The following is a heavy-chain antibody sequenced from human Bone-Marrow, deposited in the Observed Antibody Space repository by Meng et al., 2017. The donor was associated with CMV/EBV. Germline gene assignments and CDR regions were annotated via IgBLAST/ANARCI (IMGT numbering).Heavy chain of an antibody. CDR2: ISSTGST. D-gene: IGHD3-22*01. J-gene: IGHJ3*02. CDR1: GFTFSSYA. CDR3: AKHYYDSSGYYPEAFHI. Sequence: GESLKISCAASGFTFSSYAMSWVRQAPGKGPEWVSAISSTGSTHYADPVKGRFTISRDNFKNTLHLQMNSLRAEDTAVYYCAKHYYDSSGYYPEAFHIWGQGTMVTVSS. V-gene: IGHV3-23*01.